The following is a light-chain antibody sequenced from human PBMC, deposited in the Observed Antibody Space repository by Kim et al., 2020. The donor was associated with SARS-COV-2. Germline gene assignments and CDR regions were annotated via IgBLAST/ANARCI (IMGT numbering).Light chain of an antibody. J-gene: IGKJ4*01. CDR2: DAS. CDR1: QDVRKY. CDR3: QQYDGLPPT. Sequence: ASVGDRVIITCQASQDVRKYLNWYQLKPGTAPKLLIYDASNLYTGVPSRFRGRGSGTRFSFTISSLQPEDIASYYCQQYDGLPPTFGGGTKVDIK. V-gene: IGKV1-33*01.